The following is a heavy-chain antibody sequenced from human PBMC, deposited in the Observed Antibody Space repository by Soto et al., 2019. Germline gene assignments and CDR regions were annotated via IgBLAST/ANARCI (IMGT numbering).Heavy chain of an antibody. CDR2: IDPSDSYT. V-gene: IGHV5-10-1*01. CDR3: ATSDLRVYGMDV. CDR1: GYSFTSYC. Sequence: PGQSLKISCKGSGYSFTSYCISWVRQMPGKGLEWMGRIDPSDSYTNYSPSFQGHVTISADKSISTAYLQWSSLKASDTAMYYCATSDLRVYGMDVWGQGTTVTVSS. J-gene: IGHJ6*02.